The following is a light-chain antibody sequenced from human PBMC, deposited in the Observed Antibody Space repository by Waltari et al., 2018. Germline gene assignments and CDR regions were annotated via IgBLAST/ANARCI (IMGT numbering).Light chain of an antibody. CDR1: QGVNVY. CDR3: QQFNASPRT. V-gene: IGKV1-9*01. CDR2: AAS. Sequence: IQLTQSPSSLSASVGDRVTITCRASQGVNVYLAWYQQKPGKAPKLLIYAASTLQSGVSSRFSGSGSGTDFTLTINILQPADIATYYCQQFNASPRTFGQGTNVEIK. J-gene: IGKJ1*01.